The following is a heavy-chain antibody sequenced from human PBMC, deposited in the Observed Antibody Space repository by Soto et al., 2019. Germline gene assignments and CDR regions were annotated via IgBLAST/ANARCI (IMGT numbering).Heavy chain of an antibody. Sequence: PSQTLSLTCAISGDSVSSNSAAWNWIRQSPSRGLEWLGRTYYRSKWYNDYAVSVKGRVTIKPDTSKNQFSLQLNSVTPEDTAVYYCARDFFCGSYSPPDAFDIWGQGTMVPVSS. V-gene: IGHV6-1*01. J-gene: IGHJ3*02. CDR2: TYYRSKWYN. CDR1: GDSVSSNSAA. D-gene: IGHD1-26*01. CDR3: ARDFFCGSYSPPDAFDI.